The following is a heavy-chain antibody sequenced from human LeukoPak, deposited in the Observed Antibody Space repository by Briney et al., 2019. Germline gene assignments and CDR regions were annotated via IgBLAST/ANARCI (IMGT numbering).Heavy chain of an antibody. CDR3: AKADLPKYYYGSGSYYPPPNFDY. CDR2: ISSSGSTI. CDR1: GFTFSSYE. Sequence: PGGSLRLSCAASGFTFSSYEINWVRLAPGKGLEWVSYISSSGSTIYYADSVKGRFTISRDNAKNSLYLQMNSLRAEDTAVYYCAKADLPKYYYGSGSYYPPPNFDYWGQGTLVTVSS. V-gene: IGHV3-48*03. J-gene: IGHJ4*02. D-gene: IGHD3-10*01.